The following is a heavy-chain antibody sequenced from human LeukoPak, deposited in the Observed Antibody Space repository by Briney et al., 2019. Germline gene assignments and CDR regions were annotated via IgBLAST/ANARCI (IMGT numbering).Heavy chain of an antibody. V-gene: IGHV3-7*01. J-gene: IGHJ4*02. Sequence: GRSLRLSCAASGFTFSSYGMHWVRQAPGKGLEWEANIKQDGSEKDSVDSMKGRFTISRDNAKNSLYLQMNSLRAEDTAVYYCARIGYSSSCFDYWGQGTLVTVSS. CDR2: IKQDGSEK. CDR3: ARIGYSSSCFDY. CDR1: GFTFSSYG. D-gene: IGHD6-13*01.